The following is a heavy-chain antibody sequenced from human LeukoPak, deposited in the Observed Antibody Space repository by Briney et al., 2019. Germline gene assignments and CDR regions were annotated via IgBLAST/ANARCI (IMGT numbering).Heavy chain of an antibody. CDR2: INSNNGDT. V-gene: IGHV1-2*02. D-gene: IGHD1-26*01. CDR3: ARESLPGNKEFDS. Sequence: GASVKVSCKASGYTFTAYYLHWVRQAPGQGLEWLGWINSNNGDTGYAQKFQGRVTMTRDASISTVYMELNRLRSDDTAVYYCARESLPGNKEFDSCGQGTLVTVSS. J-gene: IGHJ4*02. CDR1: GYTFTAYY.